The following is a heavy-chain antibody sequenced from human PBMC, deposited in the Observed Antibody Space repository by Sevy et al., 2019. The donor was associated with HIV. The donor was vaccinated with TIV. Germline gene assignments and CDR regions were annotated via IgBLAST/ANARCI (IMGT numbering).Heavy chain of an antibody. D-gene: IGHD5-18*01. V-gene: IGHV3-48*03. CDR1: GFTFSSYE. J-gene: IGHJ6*02. Sequence: GESLKISCAASGFTFSSYEMNWVRQAPGKGLEWVSYISSSGSTIYYADSVKGRFTISRDNAKNSLYLQMNSLRAEDTAVYYCARIYSYGQYYYYYYGMDVWGQGTTVTVSS. CDR2: ISSSGSTI. CDR3: ARIYSYGQYYYYYYGMDV.